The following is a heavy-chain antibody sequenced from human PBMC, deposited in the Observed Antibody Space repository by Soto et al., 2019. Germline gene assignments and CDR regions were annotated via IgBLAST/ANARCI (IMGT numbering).Heavy chain of an antibody. D-gene: IGHD3-3*01. J-gene: IGHJ6*03. Sequence: ASVKVSCKASGYTFTSYAMHWVRQAPGQRLEWMGWINAGNGNTKYSQKFQGRVTITRDTSASTAYMELSSLRSEDTAVYYCARDLVTIFGVVISSGTIYYMDVWGKGTTVTVSS. V-gene: IGHV1-3*01. CDR3: ARDLVTIFGVVISSGTIYYMDV. CDR1: GYTFTSYA. CDR2: INAGNGNT.